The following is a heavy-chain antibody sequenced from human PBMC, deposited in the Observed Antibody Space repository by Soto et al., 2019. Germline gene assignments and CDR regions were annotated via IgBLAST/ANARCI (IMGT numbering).Heavy chain of an antibody. CDR1: GYTFTSYA. D-gene: IGHD6-19*01. V-gene: IGHV1-3*01. Sequence: ASVKVSCKASGYTFTSYAMHWVRQAPGQRLEWMGWINAGNGNTKYSQKFQGRVTITRDTSASTAYMELSSLRSEDTAVYYCAKIAVAGNDAFDIWGQGTMVTVSS. J-gene: IGHJ3*02. CDR3: AKIAVAGNDAFDI. CDR2: INAGNGNT.